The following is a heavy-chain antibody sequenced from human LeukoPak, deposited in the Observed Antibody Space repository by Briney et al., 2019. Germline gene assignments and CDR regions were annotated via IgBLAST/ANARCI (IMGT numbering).Heavy chain of an antibody. CDR1: GFTFSTNA. D-gene: IGHD5-18*01. CDR2: ISGSGAST. J-gene: IGHJ4*02. Sequence: GGSLRLSCLTSGFTFSTNAMSWVRQAPGKGLEWISGISGSGASTYYADSMTGRFTISRDNSRNTLYLQMNSLRAEDTAVYYCAKAQIRRLYSYGHGGGYYFDYWGQGTLVTVSS. V-gene: IGHV3-23*01. CDR3: AKAQIRRLYSYGHGGGYYFDY.